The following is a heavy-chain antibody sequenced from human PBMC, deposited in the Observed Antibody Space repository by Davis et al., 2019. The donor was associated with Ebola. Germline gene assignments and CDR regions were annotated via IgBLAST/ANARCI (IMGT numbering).Heavy chain of an antibody. D-gene: IGHD3-22*01. CDR1: GGSISSSSYF. Sequence: SETLSLTCTVSGGSISSSSYFWGWIRQPPGTGLEWIGSIYYSGSTYYNPSLKSRVTISVDTSKNQFSLKLSSVTAADTAVYYCATITMIVVVITNWGQGTLVTVSS. J-gene: IGHJ4*02. CDR2: IYYSGST. CDR3: ATITMIVVVITN. V-gene: IGHV4-39*01.